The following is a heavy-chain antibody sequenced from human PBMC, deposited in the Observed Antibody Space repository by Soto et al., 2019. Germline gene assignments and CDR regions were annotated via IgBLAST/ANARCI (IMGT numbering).Heavy chain of an antibody. CDR3: ARDFTVVVVTAPRRGFRAFDI. Sequence: GASVKVSCKASGYTFTSYYMHWVRQAPGQGLEWMGIINPSGGSTSYAQKFQGRVTMTRDTSTSTVYMELSSLRSEDTAVYYCARDFTVVVVTAPRRGFRAFDIWGQGTMVTVSS. D-gene: IGHD2-21*02. CDR1: GYTFTSYY. CDR2: INPSGGST. V-gene: IGHV1-46*01. J-gene: IGHJ3*02.